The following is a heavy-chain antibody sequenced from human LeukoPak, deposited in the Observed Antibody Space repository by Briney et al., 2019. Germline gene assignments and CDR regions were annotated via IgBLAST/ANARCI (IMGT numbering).Heavy chain of an antibody. Sequence: SETLSLTCTVSGGSISSGDYYWNWIRQPPGKGLEWIGYIYYSGTTYYIPSLKSRLTISVDTSKNQFSLKLSSVTAADTAVYYCARQGRSAWLLSWFDPWGQGTLVTVSS. D-gene: IGHD3-22*01. CDR1: GGSISSGDYY. J-gene: IGHJ5*02. V-gene: IGHV4-30-4*01. CDR2: IYYSGTT. CDR3: ARQGRSAWLLSWFDP.